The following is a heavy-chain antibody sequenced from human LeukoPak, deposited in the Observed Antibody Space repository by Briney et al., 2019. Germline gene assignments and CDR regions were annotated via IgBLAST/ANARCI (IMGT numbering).Heavy chain of an antibody. CDR2: INPNSGGT. Sequence: ASVKVSCKASGYTFTGYYMHWVRQAPGQGLEWMGWINPNSGGTNYAQKFQGRVTMTRDASISTAYMELSRLRSDDTAVYYCARGTGITIFGVVIQDGMDVWGQGTTVTVSS. CDR3: ARGTGITIFGVVIQDGMDV. D-gene: IGHD3-3*01. J-gene: IGHJ6*02. CDR1: GYTFTGYY. V-gene: IGHV1-2*02.